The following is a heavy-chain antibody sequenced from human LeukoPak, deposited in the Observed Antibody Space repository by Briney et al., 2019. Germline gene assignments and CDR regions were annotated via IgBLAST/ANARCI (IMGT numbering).Heavy chain of an antibody. V-gene: IGHV3-53*01. CDR3: ARGVEPLAANTLAY. D-gene: IGHD1-14*01. CDR2: LYSDGNT. CDR1: VFTFSSYA. Sequence: PGGSLRLSCAASVFTFSSYAMTLGRQAPGKGVEWVSVLYSDGNTKYADSVQGRFTISRDNSKNTLYLEMNSLSPDDTAVYYCARGVEPLAANTLAYWGQGTLVTVSS. J-gene: IGHJ4*02.